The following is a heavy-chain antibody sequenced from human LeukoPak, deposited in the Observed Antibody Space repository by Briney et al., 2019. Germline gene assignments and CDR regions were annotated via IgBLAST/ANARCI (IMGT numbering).Heavy chain of an antibody. CDR2: INHSGST. CDR1: FTSYD. J-gene: IGHJ4*02. V-gene: IGHV4-34*01. Sequence: FTSYDINWIRQPPGKGLEWIGEINHSGSTNYNPSLKSRVTISVDTSKNQFSLKLSSVTAADTAVYYCARVGSITMVRGVLDYWGQGTLVTVSS. D-gene: IGHD3-10*01. CDR3: ARVGSITMVRGVLDY.